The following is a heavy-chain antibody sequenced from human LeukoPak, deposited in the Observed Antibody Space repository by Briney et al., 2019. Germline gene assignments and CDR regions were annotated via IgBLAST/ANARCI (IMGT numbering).Heavy chain of an antibody. D-gene: IGHD2-15*01. J-gene: IGHJ1*01. V-gene: IGHV3-23*01. CDR3: AKGGSTSGCGGGSCSLYFQH. CDR2: ISGSGGST. CDR1: GFTFSSYA. Sequence: GGSLRLSCAASGFTFSSYAMSWVRQAPGKGLEWVSSISGSGGSTYYADSVKGRFTISRDNSKNTLYLQMISLRADDTAVYYCAKGGSTSGCGGGSCSLYFQHWGQGTLVTVSS.